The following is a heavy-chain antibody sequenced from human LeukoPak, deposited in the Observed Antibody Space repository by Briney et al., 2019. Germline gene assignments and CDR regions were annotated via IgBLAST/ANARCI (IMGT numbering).Heavy chain of an antibody. CDR3: ARDKYYDSSGFSSHYFGMNL. J-gene: IGHJ6*02. CDR2: INPNRGGT. V-gene: IGHV1-2*02. D-gene: IGHD3-22*01. Sequence: ASVKVSCKTSGYTFTGYHMHWVRQAPGQGLEWLGWINPNRGGTKYAQKFQDRVTTTRDTSSSTVYMELSRLRTDDTAVYYCARDKYYDSSGFSSHYFGMNLWGQGTTVSVSS. CDR1: GYTFTGYH.